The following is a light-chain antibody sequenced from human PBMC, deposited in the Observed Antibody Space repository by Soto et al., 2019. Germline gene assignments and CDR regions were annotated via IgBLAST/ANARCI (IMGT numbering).Light chain of an antibody. CDR2: DNN. V-gene: IGLV1-51*01. Sequence: QSVLTQPPSVSAAPGQKVSISCSGSSSNIGNNYVSWYQQLPGTAPKLLIYDNNRRPSGIPDRFYGSKSGTSATLGITGLQTGDEADYYCGTWDSRLSAVVFGGGTTLTVL. CDR3: GTWDSRLSAVV. J-gene: IGLJ2*01. CDR1: SSNIGNNY.